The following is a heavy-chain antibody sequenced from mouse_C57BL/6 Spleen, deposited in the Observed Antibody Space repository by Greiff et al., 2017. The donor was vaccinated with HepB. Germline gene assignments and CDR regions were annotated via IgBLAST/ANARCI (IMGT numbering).Heavy chain of an antibody. D-gene: IGHD2-4*01. Sequence: VQLQQSGAELVRPGASVTLSCKASGYTFTDYEMHWVKQTPVHGLEWIGAIDPATGGTAYNQKFKGKAILTADKSSSTAYMELRSLTSEDSAVYYCTSSYYYDRLAYWGQGTLVTVSA. J-gene: IGHJ3*01. CDR3: TSSYYYDRLAY. V-gene: IGHV1-15*01. CDR1: GYTFTDYE. CDR2: IDPATGGT.